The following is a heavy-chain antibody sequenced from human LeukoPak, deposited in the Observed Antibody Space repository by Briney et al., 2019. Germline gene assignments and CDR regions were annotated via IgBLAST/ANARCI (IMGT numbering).Heavy chain of an antibody. CDR3: ARHLKLTGYWYFDL. CDR1: GGSISSSSYY. V-gene: IGHV4-39*01. D-gene: IGHD1-20*01. J-gene: IGHJ2*01. CDR2: IYYIGST. Sequence: SETLSLTCTVSGGSISSSSYYWGWIRQPPGKGLEWIGSIYYIGSTYYNPSLESRDTISVDTSKNQFSLRLSSVTAADTAVYYCARHLKLTGYWYFDLWGRGTLVTVSS.